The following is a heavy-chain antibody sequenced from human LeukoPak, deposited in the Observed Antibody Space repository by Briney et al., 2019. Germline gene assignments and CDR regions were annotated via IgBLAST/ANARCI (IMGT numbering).Heavy chain of an antibody. CDR3: ARPSGYSSSSLGY. D-gene: IGHD6-6*01. CDR2: IYHGDSDT. J-gene: IGHJ4*02. Sequence: GASLKISCKGSGYSFTSYYNGWGRHMPGKSLEWLGSIYHGDSDTRYSPSFQGQVTISADKSISTSYLQWSSLKASDTAMYYCARPSGYSSSSLGYWGQGTLVTVSS. V-gene: IGHV5-51*01. CDR1: GYSFTSYY.